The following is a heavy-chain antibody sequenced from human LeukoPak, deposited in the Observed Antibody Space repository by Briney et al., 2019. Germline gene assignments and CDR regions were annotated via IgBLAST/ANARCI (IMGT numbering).Heavy chain of an antibody. D-gene: IGHD3-22*01. Sequence: GESLTLSCAASGFTLDDYGMSWVRQAPGKGLEWVCGINWNGGSTGYADSVKGRFTISRDNAKNSLYLQMNSLRAEDTALYYCARVLPSPRYDSSGPNDYWGQGTLLTVSS. CDR1: GFTLDDYG. J-gene: IGHJ4*02. V-gene: IGHV3-20*04. CDR2: INWNGGST. CDR3: ARVLPSPRYDSSGPNDY.